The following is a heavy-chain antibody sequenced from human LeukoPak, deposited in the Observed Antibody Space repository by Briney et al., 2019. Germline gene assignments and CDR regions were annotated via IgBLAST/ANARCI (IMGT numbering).Heavy chain of an antibody. D-gene: IGHD1-1*01. CDR3: ARVKLERNPPVNY. J-gene: IGHJ4*02. Sequence: GGSLRLSCAVSGFTVSSNYMGWVRQAPGKGLEWVSLIHSGGSTDYADSVKGRFTISRDNSKNTVYLHMNSLRAEDTAMYYCARVKLERNPPVNYWGQGTLVTVSS. CDR2: IHSGGST. CDR1: GFTVSSNY. V-gene: IGHV3-53*01.